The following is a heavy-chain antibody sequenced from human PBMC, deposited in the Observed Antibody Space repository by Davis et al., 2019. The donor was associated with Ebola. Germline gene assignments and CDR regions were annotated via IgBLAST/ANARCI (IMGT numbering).Heavy chain of an antibody. D-gene: IGHD1-14*01. CDR2: IYPGDFDT. CDR1: GYSFTSYW. Sequence: GESLKIPCKVSGYSFTSYWIGWVRQMPGKGLEWMGSIYPGDFDTRYSPSFKGQVTISADKSISTAYLQWSSLKASDTAMYYCARLGEPRGLGAFDIWGQGTMVTVSS. V-gene: IGHV5-51*01. J-gene: IGHJ3*02. CDR3: ARLGEPRGLGAFDI.